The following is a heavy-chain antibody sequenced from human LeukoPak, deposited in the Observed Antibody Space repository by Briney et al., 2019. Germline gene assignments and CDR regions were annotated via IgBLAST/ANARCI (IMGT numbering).Heavy chain of an antibody. CDR2: IYYSGST. Sequence: SQTLSLTCTVSGGSISSGGYYWSWIRQHPGKGLEWIGYIYYSGSTYYNPSLESRVTISVDTSKNQFSLKLSSVTAADTAVYYCATTCYYDSSGYYYAGAFGIWGQGTMVTVSS. D-gene: IGHD3-22*01. V-gene: IGHV4-31*03. CDR3: ATTCYYDSSGYYYAGAFGI. J-gene: IGHJ3*02. CDR1: GGSISSGGYY.